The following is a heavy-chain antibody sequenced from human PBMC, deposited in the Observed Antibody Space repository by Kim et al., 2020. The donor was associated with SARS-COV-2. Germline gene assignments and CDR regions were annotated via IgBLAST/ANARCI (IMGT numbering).Heavy chain of an antibody. CDR3: ARGGTVTTRPPYYYYGMDV. V-gene: IGHV3-11*04. D-gene: IGHD4-17*01. Sequence: SVKGRFTISRDNTKNSLYLQMNSLRAEDTAVYYCARGGTVTTRPPYYYYGMDVWGQGTTVTVSS. J-gene: IGHJ6*02.